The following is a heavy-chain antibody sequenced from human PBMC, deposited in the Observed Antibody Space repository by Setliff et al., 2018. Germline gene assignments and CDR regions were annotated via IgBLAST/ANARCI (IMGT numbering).Heavy chain of an antibody. CDR1: GFTFSHCW. D-gene: IGHD2-15*01. J-gene: IGHJ6*02. CDR3: ARRLPYFGMDV. CDR2: INPGGSET. Sequence: QPGGSLRLSCTGSGFTFSHCWVSWVRQAPGKGLEWVAAINPGGSETYYVESVKGRFTISRDNGKNSLSLQMNSLRPEDTAAYYCARRLPYFGMDVWGQGTTVTVSS. V-gene: IGHV3-7*01.